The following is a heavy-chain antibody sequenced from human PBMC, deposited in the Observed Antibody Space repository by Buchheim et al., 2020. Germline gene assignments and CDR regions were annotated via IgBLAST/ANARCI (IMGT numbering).Heavy chain of an antibody. D-gene: IGHD6-13*01. CDR2: IRNKANNYAT. Sequence: EVQLVESGGGLVQPGGSLKLSCAASGFAFSGSAIHWARQASGKGLEWLGRIRNKANNYATRYTDSVKGRFTIPRDDSKNTAYLEMNSLKTEDTALYYCTGGPAAGNDYWGQGTL. CDR3: TGGPAAGNDY. J-gene: IGHJ4*02. V-gene: IGHV3-73*01. CDR1: GFAFSGSA.